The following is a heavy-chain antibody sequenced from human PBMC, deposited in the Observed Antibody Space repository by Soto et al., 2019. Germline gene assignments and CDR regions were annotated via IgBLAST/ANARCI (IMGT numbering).Heavy chain of an antibody. CDR1: GDSISGSPYY. CDR3: ARLQTAVPHY. V-gene: IGHV4-39*01. CDR2: IFHDGYI. Sequence: PSETLSLTCRVSGDSISGSPYYWGWIRQPPGKRLEWIGSIFHDGYIVYTPSLKSRVTISVDTSKNQFSLKLTSVAAADTAIYFCARLQTAVPHYWGQGILVTVSS. D-gene: IGHD6-13*01. J-gene: IGHJ4*02.